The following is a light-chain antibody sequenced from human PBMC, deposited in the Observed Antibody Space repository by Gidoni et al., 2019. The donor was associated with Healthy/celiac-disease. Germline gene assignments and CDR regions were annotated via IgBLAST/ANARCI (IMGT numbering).Light chain of an antibody. Sequence: QSALTQPPSASGSPGQSVTISCTGTSSDVGGYNYVSWYQQRPGKAPKLMIYEVSKRPSGVPDRFSGSKSGNTASLTVSGLQAEDEADYYCSSYAGSNNYVVFGGGTKLXV. V-gene: IGLV2-8*01. CDR3: SSYAGSNNYVV. CDR2: EVS. J-gene: IGLJ2*01. CDR1: SSDVGGYNY.